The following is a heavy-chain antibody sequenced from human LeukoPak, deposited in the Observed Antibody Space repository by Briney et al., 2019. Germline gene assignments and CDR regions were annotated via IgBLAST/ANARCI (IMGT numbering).Heavy chain of an antibody. D-gene: IGHD3-10*01. V-gene: IGHV3-7*01. CDR1: GFTFSSYW. J-gene: IGHJ3*02. CDR2: IKQDGSEK. CDR3: ARVVWFGELPRAFDI. Sequence: GGSLRLSCAASGFTFSSYWMNWVRQAPGKGLEWVANIKQDGSEKYYVDSVKGRFTISRDNTKNSLYLQMNSLRAEDTAVYYCARVVWFGELPRAFDIWGQGTMVTVSS.